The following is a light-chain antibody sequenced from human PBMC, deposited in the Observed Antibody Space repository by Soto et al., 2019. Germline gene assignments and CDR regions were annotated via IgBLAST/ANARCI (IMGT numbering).Light chain of an antibody. CDR2: LTSDGSH. J-gene: IGLJ3*02. V-gene: IGLV4-69*01. CDR1: SGHSSYA. CDR3: QTWGTGINWV. Sequence: QSVLTQSPSASASLGASVKLTCTLSSGHSSYAIAWHQLLPEKGPRFLMKLTSDGSHSKGDGIPDRFSGSSSGAERYLTISSLQSEDEADYYCQTWGTGINWVFGGVTQLTVL.